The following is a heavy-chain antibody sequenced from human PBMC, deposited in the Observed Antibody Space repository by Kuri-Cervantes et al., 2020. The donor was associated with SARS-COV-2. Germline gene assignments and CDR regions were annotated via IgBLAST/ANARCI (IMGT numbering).Heavy chain of an antibody. Sequence: GGSLRLSCAASGFTFSSYAMHWVRQASGKGLEWVAVISYDGSNKYYADSVKGRFTLSRDNAKNMLFLQMNSLRAEDTAVYYCVRDRDHWNFDYWGQGTLVTVSS. D-gene: IGHD1-1*01. J-gene: IGHJ4*02. CDR1: GFTFSSYA. V-gene: IGHV3-30-3*01. CDR3: VRDRDHWNFDY. CDR2: ISYDGSNK.